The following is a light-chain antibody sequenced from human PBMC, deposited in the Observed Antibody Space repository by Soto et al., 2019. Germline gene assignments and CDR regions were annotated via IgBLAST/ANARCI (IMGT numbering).Light chain of an antibody. V-gene: IGKV1-39*01. CDR3: QQSNSDPT. CDR2: AAS. J-gene: IGKJ4*01. Sequence: DIQMTQSPSSLSASVGDRVTITCRASQSISRYLNWYQQKPGKAPKLLIYAASTLKSGVPSRFSGSGSGTDFTLTINSLQLEDCAMYYCQQSNSDPTFGGGTKVEIK. CDR1: QSISRY.